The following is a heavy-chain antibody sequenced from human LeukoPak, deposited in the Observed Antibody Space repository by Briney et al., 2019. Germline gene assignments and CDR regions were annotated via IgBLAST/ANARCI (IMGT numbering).Heavy chain of an antibody. J-gene: IGHJ4*02. CDR3: AISIAAAVGGFDY. Sequence: QPGRSLRLSCAASGFTFNSYAMHWVRQAPGKGLEWVAVISYDGSNKYYADSVKGRFTISRDNSKNTLYLQMNSLRAEDTAVYYCAISIAAAVGGFDYWGQGTLVTVSS. D-gene: IGHD6-13*01. CDR1: GFTFNSYA. V-gene: IGHV3-30-3*02. CDR2: ISYDGSNK.